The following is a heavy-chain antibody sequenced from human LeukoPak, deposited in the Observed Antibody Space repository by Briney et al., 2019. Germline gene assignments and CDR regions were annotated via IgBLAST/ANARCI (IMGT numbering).Heavy chain of an antibody. J-gene: IGHJ4*02. CDR3: ATGKIPLRYFDWLPHDY. CDR2: ISAYNGNT. V-gene: IGHV1-18*04. Sequence: ASVKVSCKASGYTFTSYGISWVRQAPGQGLEWMGWISAYNGNTNYAQKLQGRVTMTTDTSTSTAYMELGSLRSDDTAVYYCATGKIPLRYFDWLPHDYWGQGTLVTVSS. D-gene: IGHD3-9*01. CDR1: GYTFTSYG.